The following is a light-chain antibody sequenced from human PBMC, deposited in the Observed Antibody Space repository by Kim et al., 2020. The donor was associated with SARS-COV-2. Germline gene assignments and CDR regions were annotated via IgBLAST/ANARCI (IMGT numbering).Light chain of an antibody. CDR2: GAS. CDR3: QQYNNWPPRTT. Sequence: EIVMTQSPATLSVSPGERATLSCRASQSVSSNLAWYQQKPGQAPRLLIYGASTRATGIQARFSGSGSGTEFTLTISSLQSEDFAVYYCQQYNNWPPRTTFGGGTKVDIK. V-gene: IGKV3-15*01. CDR1: QSVSSN. J-gene: IGKJ4*01.